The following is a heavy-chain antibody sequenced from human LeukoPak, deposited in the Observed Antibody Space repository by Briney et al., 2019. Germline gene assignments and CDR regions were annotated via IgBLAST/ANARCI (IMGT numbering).Heavy chain of an antibody. Sequence: GASVKVSCKASGYTFTSYAMHWVRQAPGQRLEWMGWINAGNGNTKYSQKFQGRVTITRDTSTSTVYMELSSLRSEDTAVYYCARSRGGSCYLGCAFDIWGQGTMVTVSS. V-gene: IGHV1-3*01. J-gene: IGHJ3*02. D-gene: IGHD2-15*01. CDR3: ARSRGGSCYLGCAFDI. CDR2: INAGNGNT. CDR1: GYTFTSYA.